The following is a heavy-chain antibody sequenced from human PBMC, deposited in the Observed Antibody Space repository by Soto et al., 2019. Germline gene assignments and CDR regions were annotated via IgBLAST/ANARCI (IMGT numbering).Heavy chain of an antibody. CDR1: GYSFTSYW. D-gene: IGHD5-12*01. V-gene: IGHV5-51*01. CDR3: ARGSGAWLRDYYMDV. Sequence: GESLKISCKGSGYSFTSYWIGWVRQMPGKGLEWMGIIYPGDSDTRYSPSFQGQVTISADKSISTAYLQWSSLKASDTAMYYCARGSGAWLRDYYMDVWGKGTTVTVSS. CDR2: IYPGDSDT. J-gene: IGHJ6*03.